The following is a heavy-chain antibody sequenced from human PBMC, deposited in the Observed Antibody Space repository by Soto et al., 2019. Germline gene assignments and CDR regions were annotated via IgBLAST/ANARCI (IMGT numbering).Heavy chain of an antibody. J-gene: IGHJ4*02. V-gene: IGHV1-46*03. CDR3: ARETPSTYYFDY. Sequence: ASVKVSCKASGYTFTSYYMHWVRQAPGQGLEWMGNIKPSGGGTTYAQKFQGRVTITRDTSTSTVYMEVSSLRSEDTAVYYCARETPSTYYFDYWGQGALVTVSS. CDR1: GYTFTSYY. CDR2: IKPSGGGT.